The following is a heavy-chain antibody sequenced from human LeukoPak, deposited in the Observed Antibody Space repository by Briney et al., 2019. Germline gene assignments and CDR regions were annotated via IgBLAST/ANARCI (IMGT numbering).Heavy chain of an antibody. J-gene: IGHJ6*04. CDR3: AELGITMIGGA. V-gene: IGHV3-23*01. CDR1: GFTFSSYG. Sequence: GGSLRLSCATSGFTFSSYGMTWVRQAPGKGLEWVSATSGSGDRTYYADSVKGRFTISRDNSKNTLYLQMNSLRAEDTAVYYCAELGITMIGGAWGKGTTVTISS. D-gene: IGHD3-10*02. CDR2: TSGSGDRT.